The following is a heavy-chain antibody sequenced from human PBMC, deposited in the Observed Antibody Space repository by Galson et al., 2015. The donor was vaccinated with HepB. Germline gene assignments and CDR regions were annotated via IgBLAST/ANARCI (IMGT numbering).Heavy chain of an antibody. D-gene: IGHD3-10*01. J-gene: IGHJ1*01. Sequence: ETLSLTCPVSGASVTGYYWSWIRQPPVKGLQWIGYIYYDGNTNYNPSLKSRVTMSVDTSKNQFSLNLRSVTATDTAVYYCARHGFGSEDNVWGQGTLVAVSS. V-gene: IGHV4-59*08. CDR3: ARHGFGSEDNV. CDR2: IYYDGNT. CDR1: GASVTGYY.